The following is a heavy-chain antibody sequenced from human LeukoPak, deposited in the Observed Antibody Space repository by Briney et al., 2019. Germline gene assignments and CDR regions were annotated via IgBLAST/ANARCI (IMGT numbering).Heavy chain of an antibody. CDR2: IHIRGNT. J-gene: IGHJ5*02. Sequence: PSETLSLTCTVSVASISSYHWSWIREPAGRGLEWIVRIHIRGNTNYNPSLQSRVTVSIHTYKNQFSLNLISMTAADPAMYYCASRPPNCSGGSCSGFDPWGQGTLVTVSS. CDR1: VASISSYH. V-gene: IGHV4-4*07. D-gene: IGHD2-15*01. CDR3: ASRPPNCSGGSCSGFDP.